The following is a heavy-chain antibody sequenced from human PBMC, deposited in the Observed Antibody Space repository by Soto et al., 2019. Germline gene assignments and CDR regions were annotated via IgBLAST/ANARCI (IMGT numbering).Heavy chain of an antibody. D-gene: IGHD5-18*01. Sequence: GGSLRLSCAASGFTFSSYGMHWVRQAPGKGLEWVAVIWYDGSNKYCADSVKGRFTISRDNSKNTLYLQMNSLRAEDTAVYYCAKDVDTAMEIDYWGQGTLVNVS. CDR1: GFTFSSYG. V-gene: IGHV3-33*06. CDR2: IWYDGSNK. J-gene: IGHJ4*02. CDR3: AKDVDTAMEIDY.